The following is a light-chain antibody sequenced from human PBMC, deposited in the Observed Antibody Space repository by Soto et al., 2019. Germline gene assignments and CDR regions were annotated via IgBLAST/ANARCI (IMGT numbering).Light chain of an antibody. CDR3: PHWS. J-gene: IGKJ1*01. CDR1: QTINRW. Sequence: DIQMPQSPSTLSASVGDRVTITCRASQTINRWLAWYQQKPGEVPKLLIYKAAVLESGVPSRFSGSGSGTEFTLAISGLQPEDVANYYCPHWSFGQGTKVEI. V-gene: IGKV1-5*03. CDR2: KAA.